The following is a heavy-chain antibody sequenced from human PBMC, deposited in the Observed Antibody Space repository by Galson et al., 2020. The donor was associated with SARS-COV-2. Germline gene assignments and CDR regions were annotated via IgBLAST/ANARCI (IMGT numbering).Heavy chain of an antibody. CDR2: ISGISGGT. Sequence: QAGGSLRLSCAASGFTFRNYAMTWVRQAPGKGLEWVSAISGISGGTYYADSVKGRFTISRDNSKNTLYLQMNRLRAADTAVYYCAKEDDTSGYFWGGLTYWGQGALVTVSS. D-gene: IGHD3-22*01. V-gene: IGHV3-23*01. CDR3: AKEDDTSGYFWGGLTY. CDR1: GFTFRNYA. J-gene: IGHJ4*02.